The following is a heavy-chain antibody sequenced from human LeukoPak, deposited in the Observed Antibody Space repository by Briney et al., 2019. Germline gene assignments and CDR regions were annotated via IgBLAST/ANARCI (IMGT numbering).Heavy chain of an antibody. CDR3: AKDGPSPIVGASSDN. V-gene: IGHV1-2*02. D-gene: IGHD1-26*01. J-gene: IGHJ4*02. CDR2: ISPNSGVT. CDR1: GYNFKGYY. Sequence: ASVKVSCKASGYNFKGYYMNWVRQAPGQGLEWMGWISPNSGVTKYAERFQGRVTMTKETSINTVYMEVSSLGFDDTAVYYCAKDGPSPIVGASSDNWGQGTLVTVSS.